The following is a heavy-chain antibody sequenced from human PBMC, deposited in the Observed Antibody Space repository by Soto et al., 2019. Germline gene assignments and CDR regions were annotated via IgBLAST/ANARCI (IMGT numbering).Heavy chain of an antibody. CDR2: IWYDGSNK. V-gene: IGHV3-33*01. D-gene: IGHD6-19*01. CDR1: GFTFSSYG. Sequence: QVQLVESGGGVVQPGRSLRLSCAASGFTFSSYGMHWVRQAPGKGLEWVAVIWYDGSNKYYADSVKGRFTISRDNSKNTLYLQMNSLRAEDTAVYYCARELITEGAVAGTHYYYGMDVWGQGTTVTVSS. J-gene: IGHJ6*02. CDR3: ARELITEGAVAGTHYYYGMDV.